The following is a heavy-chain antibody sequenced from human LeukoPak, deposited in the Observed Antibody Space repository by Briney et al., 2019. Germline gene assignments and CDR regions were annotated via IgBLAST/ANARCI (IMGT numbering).Heavy chain of an antibody. V-gene: IGHV4-34*01. Sequence: SETLSLTCVVYGGSFSGYYWSWIRQPPGKGLEWIGEINHSGSTNYNPSLKSRVTISVDTSKNQFSLKLSSVTAADTAVYYCARSLEDAFDIWGQGTTVTVSS. CDR3: ARSLEDAFDI. CDR2: INHSGST. J-gene: IGHJ3*02. CDR1: GGSFSGYY. D-gene: IGHD5-24*01.